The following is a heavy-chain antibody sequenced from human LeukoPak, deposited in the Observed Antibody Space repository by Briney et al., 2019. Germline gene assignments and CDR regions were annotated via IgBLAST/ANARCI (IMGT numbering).Heavy chain of an antibody. CDR2: LSDTGDSR. V-gene: IGHV3-23*01. Sequence: GGSLRLSCAASGFTLSKHPMYWVRQAPGKGLEWVSSLSDTGDSRHYADSVKGRFTISRDSARSALYLQMNSLRAEDTAVYHCAKGDCASGSCYFDDWGQGSQVTVSS. CDR1: GFTLSKHP. J-gene: IGHJ4*02. CDR3: AKGDCASGSCYFDD. D-gene: IGHD2-8*01.